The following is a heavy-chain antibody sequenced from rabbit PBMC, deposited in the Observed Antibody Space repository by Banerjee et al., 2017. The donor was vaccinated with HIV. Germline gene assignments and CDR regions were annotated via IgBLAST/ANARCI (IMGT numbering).Heavy chain of an antibody. J-gene: IGHJ4*01. CDR1: GFDFISNA. CDR2: IYSGSSGRP. D-gene: IGHD1-1*01. CDR3: ARSTSGYDIGDL. V-gene: IGHV1S40*01. Sequence: QSLEESGGDLVKPGASLTLTCTASGFDFISNAMCWVRQAPGKGLEWIACIYSGSSGRPYYASWAKGRFTISKASSTTVTLQMTSLTAADTATYFCARSTSGYDIGDLWGQGTLVTVS.